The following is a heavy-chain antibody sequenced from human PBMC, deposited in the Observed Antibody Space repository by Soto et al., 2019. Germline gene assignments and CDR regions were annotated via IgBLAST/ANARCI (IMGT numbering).Heavy chain of an antibody. D-gene: IGHD4-4*01. J-gene: IGHJ6*03. V-gene: IGHV3-33*01. Sequence: GGSLRLSCAASKSIFTGYGMHWVRQTPGKGLEWVAVIRFDGTDEHYADSVKGRFTISRDNSKNSLYLQMNSLRAEDTAVYYFERYSNRKRNYYYYYMDVWGKGTTVTVSS. CDR3: ERYSNRKRNYYYYYMDV. CDR2: IRFDGTDE. CDR1: KSIFTGYG.